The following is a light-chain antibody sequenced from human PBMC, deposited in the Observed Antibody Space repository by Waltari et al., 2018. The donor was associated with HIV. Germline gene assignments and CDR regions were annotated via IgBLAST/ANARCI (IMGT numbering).Light chain of an antibody. CDR3: QVWDLGSDQLV. J-gene: IGLJ1*01. V-gene: IGLV3-21*02. CDR2: DDG. Sequence: SDVLTQPPSVSVVTRQTATILCGGRDIGKPSVNWSQQKPGQAPVMVVYDDGDRPSGISERFSGSNSGNTATLTISRGEAGDEADYYCQVWDLGSDQLVFGTATKVTVL. CDR1: DIGKPS.